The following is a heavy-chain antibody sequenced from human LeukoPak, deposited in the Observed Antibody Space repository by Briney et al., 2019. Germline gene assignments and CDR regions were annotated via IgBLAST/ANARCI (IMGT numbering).Heavy chain of an antibody. Sequence: SQTLSLTCALSGDTLSSNGAASNWIRQSPPRGLEWLGRTYYRSKAYNKYAVSVKSRITINPDTSKNQFSLQLNSVTPEDTAVYYCAQGSRSGFDYWGQGTLVTVSS. J-gene: IGHJ4*02. CDR3: AQGSRSGFDY. D-gene: IGHD2-2*01. V-gene: IGHV6-1*01. CDR2: TYYRSKAYN. CDR1: GDTLSSNGAA.